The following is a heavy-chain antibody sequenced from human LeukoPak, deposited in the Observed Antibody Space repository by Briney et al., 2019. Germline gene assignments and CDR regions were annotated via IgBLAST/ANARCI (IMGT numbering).Heavy chain of an antibody. CDR2: IYYSGST. J-gene: IGHJ6*03. CDR3: ARETRYCSSTSCSYYSYMDV. Sequence: SETLSLTCTVSGGSISSYYWSWTRQPPGKGLEWIGYIYYSGSTNYNPSLKSRVTISVETSKNQSSLKLSSVTAADTAVYYCARETRYCSSTSCSYYSYMDVWGKGTTVTVSS. CDR1: GGSISSYY. D-gene: IGHD2-2*01. V-gene: IGHV4-59*01.